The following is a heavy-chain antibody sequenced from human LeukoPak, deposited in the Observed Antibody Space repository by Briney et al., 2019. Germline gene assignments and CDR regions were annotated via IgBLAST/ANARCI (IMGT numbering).Heavy chain of an antibody. CDR3: ARAPILGGDAFDI. J-gene: IGHJ3*02. D-gene: IGHD3-16*01. CDR1: GFTFSSYA. V-gene: IGHV3-30*04. Sequence: GGSLRLSCAASGFTFSSYAMHWVRQAPGKGLEWVAVISYDGSNKYYADSVKGRFIISRDNSKNTLYLQMNSLRAEDTAVYYCARAPILGGDAFDIWGQGTMVTVSS. CDR2: ISYDGSNK.